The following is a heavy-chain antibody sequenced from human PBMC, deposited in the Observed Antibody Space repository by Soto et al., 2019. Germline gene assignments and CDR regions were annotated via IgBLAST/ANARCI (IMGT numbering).Heavy chain of an antibody. Sequence: QVQLVESGGGVVQPGRSLRLSCAASGFTFSSYGMHWVRQAPGKGLEWVAVISYDGSNKYYADSVKGRFNISRDNSKNPLYLQMNSLRAEDTAVYYCAKERVSGWYDYWGQGTLVTVSS. J-gene: IGHJ4*02. CDR2: ISYDGSNK. D-gene: IGHD6-19*01. V-gene: IGHV3-30*18. CDR3: AKERVSGWYDY. CDR1: GFTFSSYG.